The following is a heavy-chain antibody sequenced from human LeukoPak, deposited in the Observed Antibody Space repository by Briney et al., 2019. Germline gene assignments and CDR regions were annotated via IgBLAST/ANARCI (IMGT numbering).Heavy chain of an antibody. CDR3: ARGYYYDSSGYYFRAAYDY. D-gene: IGHD3-22*01. CDR2: INHSGST. J-gene: IGHJ4*02. V-gene: IGHV4-34*01. CDR1: GGSFSGYY. Sequence: SETLSLTCAVYGGSFSGYYWSWIRQPPGKGLEWIGEINHSGSTNYNPSLKSRVTISVDTSKNQFSLKLSSVTAADTAVYYCARGYYYDSSGYYFRAAYDYWGQGTLVTVSS.